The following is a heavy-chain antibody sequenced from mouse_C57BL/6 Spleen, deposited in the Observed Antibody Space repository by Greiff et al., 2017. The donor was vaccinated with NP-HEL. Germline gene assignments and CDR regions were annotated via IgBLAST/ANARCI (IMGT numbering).Heavy chain of an antibody. J-gene: IGHJ2*01. CDR2: LNPGSGGT. V-gene: IGHV1-54*01. Sequence: VQLQQSGAELVRPGTSVKVSCKASGYAFTNYLIEWVKQRPGQGLEWIGVLNPGSGGTNYNEKFKGKATLTADKSSSTAYMQLSSLTSEDSAVYFCARGDLGYFDYWGQGTTLTVSS. CDR3: ARGDLGYFDY. CDR1: GYAFTNYL. D-gene: IGHD3-3*01.